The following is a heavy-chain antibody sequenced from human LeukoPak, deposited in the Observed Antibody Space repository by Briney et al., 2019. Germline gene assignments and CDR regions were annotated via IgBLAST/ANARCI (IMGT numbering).Heavy chain of an antibody. D-gene: IGHD5-12*01. J-gene: IGHJ4*02. CDR2: INPNSGGT. V-gene: IGHV1-2*02. Sequence: WASVKVSCKASGYTFTGYYMHWVRQAPGQGLEWMGWINPNSGGTNYAQKFQGRVTMTRDTSISTAYMELSRLRSDDTAVYYCARDRRSIVATTTLTDWGQGTLVTVSS. CDR1: GYTFTGYY. CDR3: ARDRRSIVATTTLTD.